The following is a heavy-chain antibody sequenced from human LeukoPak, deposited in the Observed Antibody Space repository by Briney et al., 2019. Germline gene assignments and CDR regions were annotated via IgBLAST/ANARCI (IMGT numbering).Heavy chain of an antibody. CDR2: IYHSGST. CDR3: ARLSRKGY. V-gene: IGHV4-38-2*01. J-gene: IGHJ4*02. Sequence: SETLSLTRAVSGYSISSGYYWGWIRQPPGKGLEWIGSIYHSGSTYYNPSLKSRVTISVDTSKNQFSLKLSSVTAADTAVYYCARLSRKGYWGQGTLVTVSS. CDR1: GYSISSGYY.